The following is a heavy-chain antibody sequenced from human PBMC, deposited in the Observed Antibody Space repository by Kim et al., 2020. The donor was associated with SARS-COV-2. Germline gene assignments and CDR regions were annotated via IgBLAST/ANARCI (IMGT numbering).Heavy chain of an antibody. V-gene: IGHV3-7*01. CDR1: GFTFSSYW. D-gene: IGHD3-9*01. J-gene: IGHJ4*02. CDR3: AREGRYFDWLSSDY. Sequence: GGSLRLSCAASGFTFSSYWMSWVRQAPGKGLEWMANIKQDGSEKYYVDSVKGRFTISRDNAKNSLYLQMNSLRAEDTAVYYCAREGRYFDWLSSDYWGQGTLVTVSS. CDR2: IKQDGSEK.